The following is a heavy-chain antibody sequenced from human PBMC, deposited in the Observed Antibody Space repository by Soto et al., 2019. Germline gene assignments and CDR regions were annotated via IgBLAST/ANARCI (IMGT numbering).Heavy chain of an antibody. CDR3: ARWAPRRAADGLDV. J-gene: IGHJ6*02. Sequence: KPSETLSLTCAVSGYSISSGSYWGWIRQSQGNGLKWSGSIYHSGRTYYNPSLKSRVIISVDTSKNQYSLKLSSVTAADTAVYYGARWAPRRAADGLDVWGQGTTVTVSS. V-gene: IGHV4-38-2*01. CDR1: GYSISSGSY. CDR2: IYHSGRT. D-gene: IGHD6-13*01.